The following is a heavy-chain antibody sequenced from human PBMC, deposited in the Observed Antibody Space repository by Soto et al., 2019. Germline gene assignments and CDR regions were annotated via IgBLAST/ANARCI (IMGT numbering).Heavy chain of an antibody. J-gene: IGHJ6*02. Sequence: QVQLVHSGAEVKKPGASVKVSSKASGFTFTSYDIGWVRQASGQGLEWMGWMNPNRGNTGYAQKFQGRVTMTRNTAIGTAYMELSSLRSEDTAVYYCARIPSYDTSGPLDYYYGMDVWGPGTTVTVSS. CDR3: ARIPSYDTSGPLDYYYGMDV. CDR1: GFTFTSYD. V-gene: IGHV1-8*01. CDR2: MNPNRGNT. D-gene: IGHD3-22*01.